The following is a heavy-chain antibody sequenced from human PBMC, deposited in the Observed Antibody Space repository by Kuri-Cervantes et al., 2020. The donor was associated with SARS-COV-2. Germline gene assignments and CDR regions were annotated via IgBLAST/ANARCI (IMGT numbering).Heavy chain of an antibody. CDR1: GFIFSRYG. D-gene: IGHD6-19*01. Sequence: GEPLKISCEASGFIFSRYGMHWVRQAPGKGLEWVAAIGYDGSRKHYSDSLKGRFTISRDNSQNTVYLQMSTLRDDDTAVYYCAKVGSSGWYGGDWGQGALVTVSS. V-gene: IGHV3-30*18. CDR2: IGYDGSRK. J-gene: IGHJ4*02. CDR3: AKVGSSGWYGGD.